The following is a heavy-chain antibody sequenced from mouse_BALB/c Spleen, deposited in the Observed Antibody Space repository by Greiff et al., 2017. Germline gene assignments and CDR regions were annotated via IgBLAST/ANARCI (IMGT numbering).Heavy chain of an antibody. J-gene: IGHJ4*01. V-gene: IGHV5-17*02. Sequence: EVKLVESGGGLVQPGGSRKLSCAASGFTFSSFGMHWVRQAPEKGLEWVAYISSGSSTIYYADTVKGRFTISRDNPKNTLFLQMTSLRSEDTAMYYCAREGTGYYAMDYWGQGTSVTVSS. D-gene: IGHD3-3*01. CDR3: AREGTGYYAMDY. CDR1: GFTFSSFG. CDR2: ISSGSSTI.